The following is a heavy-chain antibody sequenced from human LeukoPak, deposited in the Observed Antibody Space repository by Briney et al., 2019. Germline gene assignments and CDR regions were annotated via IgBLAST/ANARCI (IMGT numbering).Heavy chain of an antibody. Sequence: SQTLSLTCTVSGGSISSGSYYWSWIRQPAGKGLEWIGRIYTSGSTNYNPSLKSRVTISVDTSKNQFSLKLSSVTAADTAVYYCARGNGWDGSGRIDYWGQGTLVTVSS. CDR3: ARGNGWDGSGRIDY. J-gene: IGHJ4*02. D-gene: IGHD3-10*01. CDR2: IYTSGST. V-gene: IGHV4-61*02. CDR1: GGSISSGSYY.